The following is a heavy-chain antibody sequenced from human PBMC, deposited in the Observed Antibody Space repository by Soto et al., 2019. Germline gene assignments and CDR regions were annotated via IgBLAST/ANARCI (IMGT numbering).Heavy chain of an antibody. CDR1: GYTFTNYG. J-gene: IGHJ4*02. CDR3: ASDLRGDYIWGSYRSALYY. CDR2: ISDYNGNT. Sequence: QVQLVQSGAEVKKPGASVKVSCKASGYTFTNYGFSWVRQAPGQGLEWLGWISDYNGNTNHAQRLQGRVTMTTDTSTSTAYMELRSLRSDDTAVYYCASDLRGDYIWGSYRSALYYWGQGTLVTVSS. D-gene: IGHD3-16*02. V-gene: IGHV1-18*01.